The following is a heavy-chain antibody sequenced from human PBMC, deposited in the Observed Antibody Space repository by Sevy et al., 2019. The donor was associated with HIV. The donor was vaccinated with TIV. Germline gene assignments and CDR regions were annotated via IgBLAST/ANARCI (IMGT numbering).Heavy chain of an antibody. CDR1: GFTFSSYW. J-gene: IGHJ6*02. V-gene: IGHV3-7*01. Sequence: GGSLRLSCAASGFTFSSYWMSWVRQAPGKGLEWVANIKQDGSEKYYVDSVKGRFTISRDNAKNTLYLQMNSLRAEDTAVYYCAGDTVLRFLEWLPTSHYYYGMDVWGQGTTVTVSS. CDR2: IKQDGSEK. CDR3: AGDTVLRFLEWLPTSHYYYGMDV. D-gene: IGHD3-3*01.